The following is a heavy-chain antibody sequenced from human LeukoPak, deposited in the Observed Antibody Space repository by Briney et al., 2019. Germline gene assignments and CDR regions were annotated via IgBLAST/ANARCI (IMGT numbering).Heavy chain of an antibody. CDR3: ARVGATFAFDI. CDR1: GFTFSSYD. CDR2: IGTAGDT. D-gene: IGHD1-26*01. J-gene: IGHJ3*02. Sequence: GGSLRLSCAASGFTFSSYDMHWVRQATGKGLEWVSAIGTAGDTYHPGSVKGRFTISRENAKNSLYLQMNSLRAGDTAVYYCARVGATFAFDIWGRGTMVTVSS. V-gene: IGHV3-13*01.